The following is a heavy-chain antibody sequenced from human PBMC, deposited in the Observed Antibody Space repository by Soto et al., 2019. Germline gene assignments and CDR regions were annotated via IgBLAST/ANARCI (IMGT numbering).Heavy chain of an antibody. CDR2: FNPENGKT. CDR3: ATGYSSSWYWGRRYYGMDV. V-gene: IGHV1-18*01. D-gene: IGHD6-13*01. J-gene: IGHJ6*02. CDR1: GYTFTSYG. Sequence: GASVKVSCKASGYTFTSYGISWVRQAPGQGLEWMGCFNPENGKTNYAQKLQGRVTMTEDTSTDTAYMELSSLRSEDTAVYYCATGYSSSWYWGRRYYGMDVWGQGTTVTVSS.